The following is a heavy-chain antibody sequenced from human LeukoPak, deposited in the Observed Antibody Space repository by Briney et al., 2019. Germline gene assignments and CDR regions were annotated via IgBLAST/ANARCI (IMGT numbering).Heavy chain of an antibody. V-gene: IGHV3-23*01. D-gene: IGHD3-22*01. Sequence: GGSLRLSCTASGFTFSSYGMSWVRQAPGKGLDWVSAVSSGGNSNYADSVTGRFTISRDNSKNTLYLQMNSLRAEDTAVYYCAKDRYSDNTGHHYENEYWGQGTLVTVSS. CDR1: GFTFSSYG. CDR2: VSSGGNS. CDR3: AKDRYSDNTGHHYENEY. J-gene: IGHJ4*02.